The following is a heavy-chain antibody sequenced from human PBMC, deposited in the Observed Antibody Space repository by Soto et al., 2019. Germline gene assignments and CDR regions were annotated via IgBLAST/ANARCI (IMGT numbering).Heavy chain of an antibody. CDR1: GGSISSYY. D-gene: IGHD6-13*01. CDR3: AKAPIAAAGYEN. J-gene: IGHJ4*02. Sequence: PSETLSLTCTVSGGSISSYYWSWIRQPPGKGLEWVGYIYYSGSTNYNPSLKSRVTISVDTSKNQCSLTLSSVPASDTAVYYCAKAPIAAAGYENSGQGSLVTFS. CDR2: IYYSGST. V-gene: IGHV4-59*12.